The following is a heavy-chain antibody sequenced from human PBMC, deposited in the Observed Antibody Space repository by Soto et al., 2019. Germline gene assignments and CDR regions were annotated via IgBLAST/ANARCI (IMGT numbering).Heavy chain of an antibody. V-gene: IGHV3-30*18. J-gene: IGHJ3*02. CDR3: AKPPQQLVSFDAFDI. Sequence: QVQLVESGGGVVQPGRSLRLSCAASGFTFSSYGMHWVRQAPGKGLVWVAVISYDGSNKYYADSVKGRVTISRDNSKNTLYLQMNSLRAEDTAVYYCAKPPQQLVSFDAFDIWGQGTMVTVSS. D-gene: IGHD6-13*01. CDR1: GFTFSSYG. CDR2: ISYDGSNK.